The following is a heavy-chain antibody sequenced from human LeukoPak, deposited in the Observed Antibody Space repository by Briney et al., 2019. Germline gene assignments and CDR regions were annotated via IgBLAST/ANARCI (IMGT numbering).Heavy chain of an antibody. CDR1: GGTFSSYA. CDR3: ARGLGLAAAGSPDY. D-gene: IGHD6-13*01. Sequence: ALVKVSCKASGGTFSSYAISWVRQAPGQGLEWMGRIIPILGIANYAQKFQGRVTITADKSTSTAYMELSSLRSEDTAVYYCARGLGLAAAGSPDYWGQGTLVTVSS. J-gene: IGHJ4*02. V-gene: IGHV1-69*04. CDR2: IIPILGIA.